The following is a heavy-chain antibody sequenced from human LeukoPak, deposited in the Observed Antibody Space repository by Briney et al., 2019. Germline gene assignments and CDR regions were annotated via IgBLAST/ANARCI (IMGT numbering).Heavy chain of an antibody. V-gene: IGHV3-23*01. CDR2: ISGSGGST. CDR1: GFTFSSYA. J-gene: IGHJ4*02. D-gene: IGHD3-16*01. CDR3: AKGGQEGFDY. Sequence: PGGSLRLSCAASGFTFSSYAMSWVRQAPGKGLEWVSAISGSGGSTYYADSVKGRFTISRDNSKNTLCLQMNSLRAENTAVYYCAKGGQEGFDYWGQGTLVTVSS.